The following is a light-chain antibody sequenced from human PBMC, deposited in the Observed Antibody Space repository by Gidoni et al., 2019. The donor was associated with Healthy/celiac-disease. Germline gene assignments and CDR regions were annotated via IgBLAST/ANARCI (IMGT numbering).Light chain of an antibody. J-gene: IGLJ2*01. CDR1: KLGDKY. Sequence: SYELTQPPSVSVFPGQTASIPCSGDKLGDKYACWYQQKPGQSPVLVIYQDSKRPSGIPERFSGSNSGNTATLTISGTQAMDEADYYCQAWDSSTHVVFGGGTKLTVL. CDR3: QAWDSSTHVV. CDR2: QDS. V-gene: IGLV3-1*01.